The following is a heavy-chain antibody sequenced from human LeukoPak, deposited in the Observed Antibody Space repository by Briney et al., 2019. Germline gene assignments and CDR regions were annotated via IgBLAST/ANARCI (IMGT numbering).Heavy chain of an antibody. CDR1: GFTFNNYN. D-gene: IGHD6-6*01. V-gene: IGHV3-21*01. J-gene: IGHJ4*02. CDR3: ARELGSYSSSSQGDY. Sequence: GGSLRLSCAASGFTFNNYNMNWVRQAPGKGLEWVSSISSSTINIYYADSVKGRFTISRDNAENSLYLQMNSLRAEDTAVYYCARELGSYSSSSQGDYWGQGTLVTVSS. CDR2: ISSSTINI.